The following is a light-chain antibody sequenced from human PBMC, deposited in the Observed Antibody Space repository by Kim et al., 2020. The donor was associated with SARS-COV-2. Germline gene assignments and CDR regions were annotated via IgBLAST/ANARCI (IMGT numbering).Light chain of an antibody. V-gene: IGLV2-14*01. Sequence: QSALTQPASVSGSPGQSITISCTGTSSDVGGYNYASWYQQHPGKAPKLMIYDVSKRPSGVSNRFSGSKSGNTASLTISGLQAEDEADYYCSSYTSSSIVVFGGGTQLTVL. CDR3: SSYTSSSIVV. CDR2: DVS. J-gene: IGLJ2*01. CDR1: SSDVGGYNY.